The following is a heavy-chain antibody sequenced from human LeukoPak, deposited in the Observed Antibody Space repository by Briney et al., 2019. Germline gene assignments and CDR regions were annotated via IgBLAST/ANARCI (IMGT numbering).Heavy chain of an antibody. J-gene: IGHJ4*02. V-gene: IGHV4-59*01. D-gene: IGHD3-9*01. CDR1: GGSLRTCY. CDR2: MSYSGNI. CDR3: AGILTGYYVVN. Sequence: PSETLSLTCTVSGGSLRTCYWSWILQPPGKGLEWIGYMSYSGNINYNPSLRSRVTISLDTSNNQFSLRLTSVTAADTAVYYCAGILTGYYVVNWGQGTLVTVSS.